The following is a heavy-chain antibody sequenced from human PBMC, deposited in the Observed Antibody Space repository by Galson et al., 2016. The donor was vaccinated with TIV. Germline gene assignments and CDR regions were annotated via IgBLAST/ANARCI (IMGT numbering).Heavy chain of an antibody. D-gene: IGHD2-2*02. V-gene: IGHV1-24*01. Sequence: SVKVSCKVSGYTLNELSMHWVRQAPGKGLEWMGGFDPEDGETIYAQKFQGRVTMTEDTSTDTAYMELSSLRSEDTAVYYCTTLEGYCSSRSCYMDRKTPRSNWFDPWGQGTQVTVSS. CDR1: GYTLNELS. CDR3: TTLEGYCSSRSCYMDRKTPRSNWFDP. CDR2: FDPEDGET. J-gene: IGHJ5*02.